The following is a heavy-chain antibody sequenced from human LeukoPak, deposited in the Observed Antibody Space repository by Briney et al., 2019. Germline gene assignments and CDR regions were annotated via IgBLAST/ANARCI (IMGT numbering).Heavy chain of an antibody. CDR2: ILNDGTNK. Sequence: PGGSLSLSCAASGFTFSSYGMHWVRQAPGKGLEWVAFILNDGTNKYHADSVKGRFTVSRDNSKNTLYLQMNSLRTEDSAVYYCANEWLHISGTYKANNWGQGTLVTVSS. D-gene: IGHD3-10*01. V-gene: IGHV3-30*02. CDR3: ANEWLHISGTYKANN. J-gene: IGHJ4*02. CDR1: GFTFSSYG.